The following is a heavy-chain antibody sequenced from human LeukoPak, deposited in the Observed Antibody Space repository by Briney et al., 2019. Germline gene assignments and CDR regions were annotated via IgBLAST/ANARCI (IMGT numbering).Heavy chain of an antibody. V-gene: IGHV4-34*01. CDR1: SGSFSGYY. Sequence: PSETLSLTCAVYSGSFSGYYWSWIRQPPGNGLDWIGEINHSGSTNYNPSLKSRVTISVDTSKNQFSLKLSSVTAADTAVYYCARAGTLCSSTSCASYNWFDPWGQGTLVTVSS. CDR2: INHSGST. CDR3: ARAGTLCSSTSCASYNWFDP. D-gene: IGHD2-2*01. J-gene: IGHJ5*02.